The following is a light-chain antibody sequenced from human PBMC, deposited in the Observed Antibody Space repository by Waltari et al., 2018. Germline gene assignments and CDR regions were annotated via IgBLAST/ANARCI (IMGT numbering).Light chain of an antibody. Sequence: EIVLTQSPGTLSLSPGERATLSCRASQSVGRYLAWYQQKQGQAPMLLIYGASTRATGIPDRFSGSGSGTDFSLIISRLEPEDFAVYFCQKYEALPATFGQGTKVEIK. V-gene: IGKV3-20*01. CDR3: QKYEALPAT. CDR2: GAS. CDR1: QSVGRY. J-gene: IGKJ1*01.